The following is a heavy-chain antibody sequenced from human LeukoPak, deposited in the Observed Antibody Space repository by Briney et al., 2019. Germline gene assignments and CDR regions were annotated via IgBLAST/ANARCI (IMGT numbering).Heavy chain of an antibody. D-gene: IGHD4-17*01. CDR1: GGSINSGGYS. Sequence: SETLSLTCAVSGGSINSGGYSWSWIRQPPGKGLEWIGYIYYSGSTNYNPSLKSRVTISVDTSKNQFSLKLSSVTAADTAVYYCARAYGDYVCDYWGQGTLVTVSS. CDR3: ARAYGDYVCDY. J-gene: IGHJ4*02. CDR2: IYYSGST. V-gene: IGHV4-61*08.